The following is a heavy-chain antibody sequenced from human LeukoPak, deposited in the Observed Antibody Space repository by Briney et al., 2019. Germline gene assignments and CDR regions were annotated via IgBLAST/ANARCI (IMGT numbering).Heavy chain of an antibody. V-gene: IGHV1-18*01. CDR3: ARALGPNPLFDY. CDR1: GYTFSNYG. CDR2: ISVYNGNT. D-gene: IGHD3-16*01. J-gene: IGHJ4*02. Sequence: ASVKVSCKASGYTFSNYGISWVRQAPGQGLEWMGWISVYNGNTNYAQKFQGRVTMTRDMSTSTVYMELSSLRSEDTAVYYCARALGPNPLFDYWGQGTLVTVSS.